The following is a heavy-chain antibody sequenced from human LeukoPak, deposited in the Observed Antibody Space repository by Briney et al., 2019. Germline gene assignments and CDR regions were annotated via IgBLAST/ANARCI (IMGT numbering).Heavy chain of an antibody. V-gene: IGHV3-21*01. Sequence: PGGFPRVFCAASGFTLKFFSKKWVPQAPGEGLEWVSSLSSSSSFMYYAESVKGRFTISRDSAKNSLYLQMNSLRAEDTAVYYCARTGKPDSSGYDAFDIWGQGTMVTVSS. J-gene: IGHJ3*02. D-gene: IGHD3-22*01. CDR3: ARTGKPDSSGYDAFDI. CDR1: GFTLKFFS. CDR2: LSSSSSFM.